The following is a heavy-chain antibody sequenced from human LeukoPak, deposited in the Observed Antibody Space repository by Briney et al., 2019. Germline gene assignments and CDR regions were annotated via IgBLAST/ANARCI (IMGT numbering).Heavy chain of an antibody. CDR1: GFTFTSYG. CDR2: ITGSGGST. V-gene: IGHV3-23*01. D-gene: IGHD2-2*01. CDR3: ARAGPEYCSSTSCYAVDYYYYGMDV. J-gene: IGHJ6*02. Sequence: GGSLRVSCAASGFTFTSYGMSWVRQAPGKGLEWVSTITGSGGSTYYADSVKGRFTISRDNAKNSLYLQMNSLRAEDTAVYYCARAGPEYCSSTSCYAVDYYYYGMDVWGQGTTVTVSS.